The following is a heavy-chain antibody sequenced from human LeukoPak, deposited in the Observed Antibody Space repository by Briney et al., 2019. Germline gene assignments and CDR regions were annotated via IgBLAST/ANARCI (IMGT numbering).Heavy chain of an antibody. V-gene: IGHV4-59*01. Sequence: SETLSLTCTVSGGSISSYYWSWIRQPPGKGLEWIGYIYYSGSTNYNPSLKSRVTISVGTSKNQFSLKLSSVTAADTAVYYCARGYPHPYYYDSSGMEIDYWGQGTLVTVSS. CDR2: IYYSGST. D-gene: IGHD3-22*01. CDR1: GGSISSYY. CDR3: ARGYPHPYYYDSSGMEIDY. J-gene: IGHJ4*02.